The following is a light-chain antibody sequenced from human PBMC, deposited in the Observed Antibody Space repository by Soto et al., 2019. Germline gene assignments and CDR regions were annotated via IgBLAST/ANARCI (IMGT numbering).Light chain of an antibody. V-gene: IGKV3-20*01. J-gene: IGKJ1*01. CDR1: QSVSSSY. Sequence: EIVMTQSPATLSVSPGERATLSCRASQSVSSSYLAWYQQKPGQAPRLLIYGASNRATGIPDRFTGAGPGTDFTLTISRLEPEDFAVYYCQQYDRSPWTFGQGTKVDIK. CDR3: QQYDRSPWT. CDR2: GAS.